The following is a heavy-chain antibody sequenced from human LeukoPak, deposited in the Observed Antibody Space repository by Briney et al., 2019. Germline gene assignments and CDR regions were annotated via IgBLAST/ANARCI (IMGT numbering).Heavy chain of an antibody. Sequence: SETLSLSCTVSGGSISSSSYYWGWIRQPPGKGLEWIGSIYHSGSTYYNPSLKSRVTMSVDTSKNQFSLKLSSVTAADTAVYYCARGNWNDAWHFDYWGQGTLVTVSS. D-gene: IGHD1-20*01. J-gene: IGHJ4*02. V-gene: IGHV4-39*07. CDR1: GGSISSSSYY. CDR2: IYHSGST. CDR3: ARGNWNDAWHFDY.